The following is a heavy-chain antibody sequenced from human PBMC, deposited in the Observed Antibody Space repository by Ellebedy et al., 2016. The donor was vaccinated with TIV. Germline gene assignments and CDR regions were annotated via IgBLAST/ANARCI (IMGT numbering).Heavy chain of an antibody. Sequence: GESLKISCKGSGYSFTSYWIGWVRQMPGKGLEWMGIIYPGDSDTRYSPSFQGQVTISDDKSISTAYLQWSSLKASDTAMYYCARLRNKGPNYDFWSGYNDAFDIWGKGTMVTVSS. CDR2: IYPGDSDT. V-gene: IGHV5-51*01. CDR1: GYSFTSYW. D-gene: IGHD3-3*01. J-gene: IGHJ3*02. CDR3: ARLRNKGPNYDFWSGYNDAFDI.